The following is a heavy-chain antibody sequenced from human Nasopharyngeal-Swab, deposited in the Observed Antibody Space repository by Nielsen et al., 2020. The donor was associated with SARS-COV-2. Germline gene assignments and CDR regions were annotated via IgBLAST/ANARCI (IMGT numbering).Heavy chain of an antibody. CDR2: VYQSGST. CDR1: GGSISGGNYY. J-gene: IGHJ5*02. CDR3: AIGGFYGGSSGWLDP. V-gene: IGHV4-31*03. Sequence: SETLSLTCTVSGGSISGGNYYWSWIRQHPVKGLEWIGYVYQSGSTYYNPSLKSRVTISVDTSKNQFSLNLSSVTAADTAVYYCAIGGFYGGSSGWLDPWGQGSLVTVSS. D-gene: IGHD4-23*01.